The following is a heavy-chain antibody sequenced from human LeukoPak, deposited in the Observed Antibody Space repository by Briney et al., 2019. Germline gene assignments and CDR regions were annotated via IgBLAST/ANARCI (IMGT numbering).Heavy chain of an antibody. Sequence: SETLSLTCAVYGGSFSGYYWGWIRQPPGKGLEWIGSIYYSGSTYYNSSLKSRVTISVDTSKNQFSLRLSSVTAADTAVYYCARLPTDLLAFDYWGQGTLVTVSS. V-gene: IGHV4-39*01. J-gene: IGHJ4*02. CDR3: ARLPTDLLAFDY. D-gene: IGHD2-8*02. CDR1: GGSFSGYY. CDR2: IYYSGST.